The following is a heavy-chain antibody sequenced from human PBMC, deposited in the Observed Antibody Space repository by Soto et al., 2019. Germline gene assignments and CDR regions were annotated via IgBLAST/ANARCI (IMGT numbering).Heavy chain of an antibody. CDR1: GYSFTNFP. CDR2: MNPNSGNT. D-gene: IGHD3-22*01. V-gene: IGHV1-8*02. Sequence: ASVKVSCKASGYSFTNFPINWVRQATGQGLEWMGWMNPNSGNTGYAQKFQGRVTMTRNTSISTAYMELSSLRSEDTAVYYCARVPHYYDSSGYYSPHLDYWGQGTLVTVSS. CDR3: ARVPHYYDSSGYYSPHLDY. J-gene: IGHJ4*02.